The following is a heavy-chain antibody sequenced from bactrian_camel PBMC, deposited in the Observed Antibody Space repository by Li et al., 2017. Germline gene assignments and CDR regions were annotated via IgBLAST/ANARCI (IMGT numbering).Heavy chain of an antibody. CDR1: GFTFSSYY. V-gene: IGHV3-2*01. J-gene: IGHJ4*01. CDR2: IDRDGSNT. D-gene: IGHD6*01. Sequence: HVQLVESGGELVQPGGSLRLSCAASGFTFSSYYMTWVRQAPGKGLEWVTSIDRDGSNTYYAESVKGRFTISRDNAKNTVYLQMSSLKSEDTALYYCATDLGGGSWDYWGQGTQVTVS. CDR3: ATDLGGGSWDY.